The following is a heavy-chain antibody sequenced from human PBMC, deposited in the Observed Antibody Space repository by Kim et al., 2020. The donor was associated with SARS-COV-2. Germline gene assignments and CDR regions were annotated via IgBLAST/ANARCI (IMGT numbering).Heavy chain of an antibody. V-gene: IGHV4-34*01. CDR2: INHSGST. D-gene: IGHD3-10*01. CDR1: GGSFSGYY. J-gene: IGHJ4*02. CDR3: ARREWLRGPRLDY. Sequence: SETLSLTCAVYGGSFSGYYWSWIRQPPGKGLEWIGEINHSGSTNYNPSLKSRVTISVDTSKNQFSLKLSSVTAADTAVYYCARREWLRGPRLDYWGQGTLVTVSS.